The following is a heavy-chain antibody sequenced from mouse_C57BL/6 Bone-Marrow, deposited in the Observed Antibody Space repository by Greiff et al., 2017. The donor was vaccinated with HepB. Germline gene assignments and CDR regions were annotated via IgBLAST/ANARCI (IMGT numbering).Heavy chain of an antibody. Sequence: QVQLQQSGAELARPGASVKLSCTASGYTFTSYGISWVKQRTGQGLEWIGEIYPRSGNTYYNEKFKGKATLTADKSSSTAYMELRSLTSEDSAVYFCATTVVDCWYFDVWGTGTTVTVSS. V-gene: IGHV1-81*01. CDR2: IYPRSGNT. CDR1: GYTFTSYG. CDR3: ATTVVDCWYFDV. D-gene: IGHD1-1*01. J-gene: IGHJ1*03.